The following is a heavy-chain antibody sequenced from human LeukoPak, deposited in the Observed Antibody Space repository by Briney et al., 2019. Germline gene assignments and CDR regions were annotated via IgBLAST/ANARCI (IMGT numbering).Heavy chain of an antibody. Sequence: GGSLRLSCAASGFTFSSYSMNWVRQAPGKGLEWVSSISSSGTYVYYADSVKGRFTISSDNAKNSLSLQMNSLRADDAAVYYCARASSKQLAGYLPDGFDIWGQGTMVTVSS. J-gene: IGHJ3*02. CDR2: ISSSGTYV. CDR3: ARASSKQLAGYLPDGFDI. V-gene: IGHV3-21*01. CDR1: GFTFSSYS. D-gene: IGHD3-9*01.